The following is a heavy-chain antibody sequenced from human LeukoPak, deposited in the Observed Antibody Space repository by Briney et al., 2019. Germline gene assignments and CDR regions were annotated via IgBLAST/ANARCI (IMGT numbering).Heavy chain of an antibody. CDR2: ISSSSSDI. CDR1: GFTFSSYS. CDR3: ARGGYDRSGYSFDY. Sequence: SGGSPRLSCAASGFTFSSYSMNWVRQAPGKGLEWVSSISSSSSDIYYADSVKGRFTISRDNAKNSLYLQMNSLRAEDTAVYYCARGGYDRSGYSFDYWGQGNLVTVSS. V-gene: IGHV3-21*01. D-gene: IGHD3-22*01. J-gene: IGHJ4*02.